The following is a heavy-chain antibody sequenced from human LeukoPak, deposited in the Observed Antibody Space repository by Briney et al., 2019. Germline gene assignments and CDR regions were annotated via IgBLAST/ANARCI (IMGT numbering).Heavy chain of an antibody. CDR3: ARDSFLIGDRLPFDY. CDR2: ISPYNDHT. CDR1: GFPFTSYG. D-gene: IGHD7-27*01. V-gene: IGHV1-18*01. Sequence: GASVNVSCKTSGFPFTSYGISWVRQAPGQGLEWMGWISPYNDHTNHAQKFQGRVTMSTDTSTTTVHMELRSLRYDDTAVYYCARDSFLIGDRLPFDYWGRGTLVTVSS. J-gene: IGHJ4*02.